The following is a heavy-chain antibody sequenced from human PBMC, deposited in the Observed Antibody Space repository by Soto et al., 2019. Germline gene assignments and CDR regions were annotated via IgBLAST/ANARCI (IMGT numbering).Heavy chain of an antibody. D-gene: IGHD4-17*01. Sequence: GGSLRLSCAASGFTFSSYSMNWVRQAPGKGLEWVSSISSSSSYIYYADSVKGRFTISRDNAKNSLYLQMNSLRAEDTAVYYCARVQYGDYTGRALDYWGQGTLVTVSS. J-gene: IGHJ4*02. CDR3: ARVQYGDYTGRALDY. V-gene: IGHV3-21*01. CDR2: ISSSSSYI. CDR1: GFTFSSYS.